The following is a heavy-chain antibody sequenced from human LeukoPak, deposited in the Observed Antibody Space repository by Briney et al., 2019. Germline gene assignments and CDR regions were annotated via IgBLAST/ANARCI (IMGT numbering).Heavy chain of an antibody. CDR3: AKDLSYYDFWSGSKHYYYGMDV. J-gene: IGHJ6*02. Sequence: GRSLRLSCAASGFTFSSYGMHWVRQAPGKGLEWVAVISYDGSNKYYADSVKGRFTISRDNSKNTLYLQMNSLRAEDTAVYYCAKDLSYYDFWSGSKHYYYGMDVWGQGTTVTVSS. CDR2: ISYDGSNK. CDR1: GFTFSSYG. V-gene: IGHV3-30*18. D-gene: IGHD3-3*01.